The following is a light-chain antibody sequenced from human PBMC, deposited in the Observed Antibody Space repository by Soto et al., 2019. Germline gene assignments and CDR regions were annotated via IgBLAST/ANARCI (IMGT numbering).Light chain of an antibody. Sequence: DIQMTQSPSTLSASVGDRVTITCRASQTVYDWLAWYQQKPGKAPKLLIYDVSSLESGVPSRFSGSGSGTEFTLTISSLQPDDFATYYCQQSNTFWTFGQGTKVDIK. CDR2: DVS. J-gene: IGKJ1*01. V-gene: IGKV1-5*01. CDR1: QTVYDW. CDR3: QQSNTFWT.